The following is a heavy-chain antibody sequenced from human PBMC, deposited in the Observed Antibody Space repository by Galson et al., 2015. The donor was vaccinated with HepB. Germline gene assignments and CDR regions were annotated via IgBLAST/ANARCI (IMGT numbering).Heavy chain of an antibody. CDR1: GYTFTSYG. D-gene: IGHD2-2*01. CDR2: ISAYNGNT. Sequence: SVKVSCKASGYTFTSYGISWVRQAPGQGLEWMGWISAYNGNTNYAQKLQGRVTMTTDTSTSTAYMELRSLRSDDTAVYYCARDPNIVVVPAAISSYAFDIWGQGTMVTVSS. J-gene: IGHJ3*02. V-gene: IGHV1-18*04. CDR3: ARDPNIVVVPAAISSYAFDI.